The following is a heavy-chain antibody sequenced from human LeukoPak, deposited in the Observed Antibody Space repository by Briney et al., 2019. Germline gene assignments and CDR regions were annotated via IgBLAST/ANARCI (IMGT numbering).Heavy chain of an antibody. V-gene: IGHV4-34*01. Sequence: KPSETLSLTCAVYGGSFSGYYWSWIRQPPGRGLEWIGEINHSGSTNYNPSLKSRVTISVDTSKNQFSLKLSSVTAADTAVYYCARELGIAVNWGQGTLVTVSS. J-gene: IGHJ4*02. D-gene: IGHD6-19*01. CDR1: GGSFSGYY. CDR2: INHSGST. CDR3: ARELGIAVN.